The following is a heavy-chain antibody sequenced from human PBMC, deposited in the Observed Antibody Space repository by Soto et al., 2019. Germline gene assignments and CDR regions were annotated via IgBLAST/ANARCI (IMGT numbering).Heavy chain of an antibody. V-gene: IGHV4-34*01. D-gene: IGHD5-12*01. J-gene: IGHJ5*02. CDR2: INHGGST. Sequence: QVHLQQWGAGLLKPSETLSLTCAVYGESFIGYYWTWIRQSPGKGLEWIGEINHGGSTNYNPSLKSRVTISIDTSKNQFSLKLTSVTAADTSVYYCARTDIVTTNWFDPWGPGNPGHRFL. CDR1: GESFIGYY. CDR3: ARTDIVTTNWFDP.